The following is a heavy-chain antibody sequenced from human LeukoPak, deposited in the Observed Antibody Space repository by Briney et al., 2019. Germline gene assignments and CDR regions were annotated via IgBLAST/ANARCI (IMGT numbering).Heavy chain of an antibody. Sequence: GGSLRLSCAASGFTFSSYAMSWVRQAPGKGLEWASAISGSGGSTYYADSVKGRFTISRDNSKNTLYLQMNSLRAEDTAVYYCAKGVVVITHFDYWGQGTLVTVSS. CDR2: ISGSGGST. CDR1: GFTFSSYA. CDR3: AKGVVVITHFDY. V-gene: IGHV3-23*01. D-gene: IGHD3-22*01. J-gene: IGHJ4*02.